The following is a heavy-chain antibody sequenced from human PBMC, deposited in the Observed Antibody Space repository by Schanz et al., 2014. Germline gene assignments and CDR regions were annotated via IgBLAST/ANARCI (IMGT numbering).Heavy chain of an antibody. D-gene: IGHD3-3*01. CDR1: GFTLSNSD. V-gene: IGHV3-13*01. Sequence: EVQLVESGGGLVQPGGSPRLSCAASGFTLSNSDMHWVRQGTGKGLEWVSTIGYLGDTYYPDSVKGRFTVSRDSGQNSLYLQMNSLRAEDTAVYYCARGIDVSDFWSGSPPKGGANDYWGQGTLVTVSS. CDR3: ARGIDVSDFWSGSPPKGGANDY. CDR2: IGYLGDT. J-gene: IGHJ4*02.